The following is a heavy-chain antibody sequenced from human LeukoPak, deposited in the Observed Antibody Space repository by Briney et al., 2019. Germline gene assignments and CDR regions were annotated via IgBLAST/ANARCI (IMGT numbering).Heavy chain of an antibody. D-gene: IGHD5-12*01. CDR1: GGSISTYY. CDR3: ARGGGYASPIGY. V-gene: IGHV4-59*01. Sequence: PSETLSLTCTLSGGSISTYYWSWIRQPPGKGLEWIGYIYHSGSTNYNPSLKSRVTISVDTSKNQFSLKLSSVTAADTAVYYCARGGGYASPIGYWGQGAVVTVSS. J-gene: IGHJ4*02. CDR2: IYHSGST.